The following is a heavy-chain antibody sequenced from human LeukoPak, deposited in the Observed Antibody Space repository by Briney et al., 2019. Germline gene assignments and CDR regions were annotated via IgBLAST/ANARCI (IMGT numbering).Heavy chain of an antibody. CDR3: GSGSYYYYYMDV. J-gene: IGHJ6*03. CDR2: IKPNSGDT. V-gene: IGHV1-2*02. Sequence: DSVKVSCKASGYTITGYSFHWVRQAPGQGLEWMGWIKPNSGDTNYAHKFQGRVTMTRDTFISTVYMELSRLRSDDTAVYYCGSGSYYYYYMDVWGKGTTVTVSS. CDR1: GYTITGYS. D-gene: IGHD2-15*01.